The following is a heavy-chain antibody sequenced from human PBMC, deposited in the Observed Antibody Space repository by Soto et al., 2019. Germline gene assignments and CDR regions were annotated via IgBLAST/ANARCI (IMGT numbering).Heavy chain of an antibody. CDR3: ARGSLLRYSDWLYGDYYYYGMDV. CDR1: GFTFSSYW. Sequence: GGSLRLSCAASGFTFSSYWMHWVRQAPGKGLVWVSRINSDGSSTSYADSVKGRFTISRDNAKNTLYLQMNSLRAEDTAVYYCARGSLLRYSDWLYGDYYYYGMDVWGQGTTVTVSS. D-gene: IGHD3-9*01. J-gene: IGHJ6*02. CDR2: INSDGSST. V-gene: IGHV3-74*01.